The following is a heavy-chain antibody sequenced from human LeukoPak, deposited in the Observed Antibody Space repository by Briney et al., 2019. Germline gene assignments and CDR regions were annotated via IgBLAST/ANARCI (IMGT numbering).Heavy chain of an antibody. V-gene: IGHV3-74*01. CDR1: GFTFSSYW. J-gene: IGHJ4*02. CDR2: INSDGSST. CDR3: ARDPRGGTLES. D-gene: IGHD3-10*01. Sequence: GSLRLSCAASGFTFSSYWMHWLRQAPGKGLVWVSRINSDGSSTDYADSVKGRFTISRDNAKNTLYLQMNSLRAEDTAVYYCARDPRGGTLESWGQGTLVTVSS.